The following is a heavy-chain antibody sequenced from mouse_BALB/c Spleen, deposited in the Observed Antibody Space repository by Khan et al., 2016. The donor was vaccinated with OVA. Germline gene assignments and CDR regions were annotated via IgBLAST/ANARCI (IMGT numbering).Heavy chain of an antibody. V-gene: IGHV2-9*02. CDR3: ATIYYGKRNYAMDY. CDR2: IWAGGST. J-gene: IGHJ4*01. CDR1: GFSLTSYG. D-gene: IGHD2-1*01. Sequence: QVQLKQSGPGLVAPSQSLSITCTVSGFSLTSYGVNWVRQPPGKGLEWLGVIWAGGSTNYNSALMSRLSISNDKSKSQFFLKMNSQQTDDTAMYYCATIYYGKRNYAMDYWGQGTSVTVSS.